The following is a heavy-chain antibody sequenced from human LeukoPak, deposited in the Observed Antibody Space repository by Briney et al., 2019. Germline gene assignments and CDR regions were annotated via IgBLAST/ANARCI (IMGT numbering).Heavy chain of an antibody. CDR2: ISSSGSTI. V-gene: IGHV3-48*03. Sequence: GGSLRLSCAASGFTFSSYEMNWVRQAPGKGLEWVSYISSSGSTIYYADSVKGRFTISRDNAKNSLYLQMNSLRAGDTAVYYCARGTSGWPRGYFDYWGQGTLVAVSS. D-gene: IGHD6-19*01. CDR1: GFTFSSYE. J-gene: IGHJ4*02. CDR3: ARGTSGWPRGYFDY.